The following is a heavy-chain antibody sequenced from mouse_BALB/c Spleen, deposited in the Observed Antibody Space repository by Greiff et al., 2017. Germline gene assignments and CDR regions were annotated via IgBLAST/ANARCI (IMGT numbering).Heavy chain of an antibody. Sequence: VQLQQSGAELAKPGASVKMSCKASGYTFTSYWMHWVKQRPGQGLEWIGYINPSTGYTEYNQKFKDKATLTADKSSSTAYMQLSSLTSEDSAVYYCARDYGSSSGAFNYWGQGTTLTVSS. CDR2: INPSTGYT. D-gene: IGHD1-1*01. CDR3: ARDYGSSSGAFNY. CDR1: GYTFTSYW. V-gene: IGHV1-7*01. J-gene: IGHJ2*01.